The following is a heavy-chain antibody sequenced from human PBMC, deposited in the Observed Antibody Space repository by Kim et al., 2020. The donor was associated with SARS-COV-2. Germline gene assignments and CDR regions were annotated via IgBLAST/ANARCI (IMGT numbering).Heavy chain of an antibody. D-gene: IGHD1-26*01. CDR3: ATTRAYSGSYLARGGGDAFDI. V-gene: IGHV1-69*13. CDR1: GGTFSSYA. Sequence: SVKVSCKASGGTFSSYAISWVRQAPGQGLEWMGGIIPIFGIANYAQKFQGRVTITADESTSTAYMELSSLRSEDTAVYYCATTRAYSGSYLARGGGDAFDIWGQGTMVTVSS. J-gene: IGHJ3*02. CDR2: IIPIFGIA.